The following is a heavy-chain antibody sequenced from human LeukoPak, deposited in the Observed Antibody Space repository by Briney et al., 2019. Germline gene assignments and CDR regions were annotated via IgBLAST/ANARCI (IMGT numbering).Heavy chain of an antibody. D-gene: IGHD6-13*01. J-gene: IGHJ4*02. Sequence: PGGSLRLSCAASGFTFSSYGMHWVRQAPGKGLEWVAVIWYDGSNKYYADSVKGRFTISRDNCKNTLYLQMNSLRAEDTAVYYCAKDLKYSSSWYVRGFDYWGQGTLVTVSS. CDR3: AKDLKYSSSWYVRGFDY. CDR2: IWYDGSNK. V-gene: IGHV3-33*06. CDR1: GFTFSSYG.